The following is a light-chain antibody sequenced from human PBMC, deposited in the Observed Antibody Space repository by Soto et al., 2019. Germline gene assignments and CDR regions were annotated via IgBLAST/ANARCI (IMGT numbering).Light chain of an antibody. CDR3: QQSHRTPYT. CDR2: DAS. Sequence: DIQMTQSPSSLSASVGDRVTITCQASQDISNYLNWYQQKPGKAPKLLIYDASNLETGVPSRFSGSGSGTDFTFTISSLQPEDIATYYCQQSHRTPYTFGQGTKVDIK. CDR1: QDISNY. J-gene: IGKJ2*01. V-gene: IGKV1-33*01.